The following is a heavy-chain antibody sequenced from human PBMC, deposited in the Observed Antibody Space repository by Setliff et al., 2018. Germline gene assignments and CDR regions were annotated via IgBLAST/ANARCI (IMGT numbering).Heavy chain of an antibody. V-gene: IGHV1-69*10. CDR3: ARDPSPRYDILTGYAPMGAFDI. CDR2: IIPILGIA. D-gene: IGHD3-9*01. CDR1: GGTFSSYA. Sequence: GASVKVSCKASGGTFSSYAISWVRQAPGQGLEWMGGIIPILGIANHAQKFQGRVTITADKSTSTAYMELSSLRSEDTAMYYCARDPSPRYDILTGYAPMGAFDIWGQGTMVTVSS. J-gene: IGHJ3*02.